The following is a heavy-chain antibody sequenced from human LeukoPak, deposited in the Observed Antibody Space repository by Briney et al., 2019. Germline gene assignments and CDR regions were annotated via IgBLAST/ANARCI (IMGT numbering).Heavy chain of an antibody. J-gene: IGHJ4*02. V-gene: IGHV3-23*01. D-gene: IGHD6-6*01. Sequence: GGSMRLACAAFSGFAMSWVRQAPGKGLEWVSAINGRGDDTYYPDSVRGRFTISRDNSNNTLYLQMNSLRAEDTAVYYCAKGHRSSSSFFDSWGQGILVTVSS. CDR2: INGRGDDT. CDR3: AKGHRSSSSFFDS. CDR1: SGFA.